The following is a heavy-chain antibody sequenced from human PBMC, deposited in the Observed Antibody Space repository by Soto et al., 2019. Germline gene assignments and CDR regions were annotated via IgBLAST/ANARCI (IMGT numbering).Heavy chain of an antibody. CDR1: GGTFSSYA. V-gene: IGHV1-69*13. D-gene: IGHD2-2*01. J-gene: IGHJ4*01. CDR2: IIPIFGTA. CDR3: LLSLCSSTSCYPEI. Sequence: SVKVSCKASGGTFSSYAISWVRQAPGQGLEWMGGIIPIFGTANYAQKFQGRVTITADESTSTAYMELSGLRSEDTAVYYCLLSLCSSTSCYPEIWGQGTLVTVSS.